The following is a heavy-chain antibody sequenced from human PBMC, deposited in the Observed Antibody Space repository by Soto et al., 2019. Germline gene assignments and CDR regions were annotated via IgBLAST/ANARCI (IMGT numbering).Heavy chain of an antibody. V-gene: IGHV3-23*01. Sequence: EVQLLESGGGLVQPGGSLRLSCVASGFTFSSYAMSWVRQAPGKGLEWVSGISGSGGSTYYADSVKGRFTISRDNSKNTLYQQMNSLRAEDTAVYYCAKDYYDSSGYWGLFDYWGQGTLVTVSS. CDR2: ISGSGGST. J-gene: IGHJ4*02. CDR3: AKDYYDSSGYWGLFDY. CDR1: GFTFSSYA. D-gene: IGHD3-22*01.